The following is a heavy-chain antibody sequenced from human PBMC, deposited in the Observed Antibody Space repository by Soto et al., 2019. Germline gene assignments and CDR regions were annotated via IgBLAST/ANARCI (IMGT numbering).Heavy chain of an antibody. D-gene: IGHD5-18*01. CDR3: ARVRKEQVGGYNYYGMDV. V-gene: IGHV4-59*01. CDR1: GGSIRSYY. J-gene: IGHJ6*02. Sequence: NPSETLSLTCIVSGGSIRSYYWSWIRQPPGKGLDWIGYISHSGSTDYNPSLNSRVTISVDTSKNEFSLRLSSMTAADTAVYYCARVRKEQVGGYNYYGMDVWGQGTTVTVSS. CDR2: ISHSGST.